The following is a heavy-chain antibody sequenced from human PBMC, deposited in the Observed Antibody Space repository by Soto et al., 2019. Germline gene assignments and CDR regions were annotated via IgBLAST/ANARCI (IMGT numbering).Heavy chain of an antibody. V-gene: IGHV1-2*02. D-gene: IGHD5-12*01. CDR3: ARESGEATATLDYYYFYMDV. CDR2: INPNSGVT. Sequence: QVQLVQSGAEVKKPGASVTVSCRSSGDTFTDYYMHWVRQAPGQGLEWMGWINPNSGVTKYAQKFQGRVTMTRDTSIRTVYMQLSRLRSDDTAVYYCARESGEATATLDYYYFYMDVWGTGTTVTVSS. J-gene: IGHJ6*03. CDR1: GDTFTDYY.